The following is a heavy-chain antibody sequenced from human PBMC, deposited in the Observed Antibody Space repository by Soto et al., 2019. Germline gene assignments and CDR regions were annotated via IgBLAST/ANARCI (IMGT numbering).Heavy chain of an antibody. J-gene: IGHJ4*02. CDR1: GGSISGSYYY. D-gene: IGHD1-20*01. CDR2: VFYTGFT. V-gene: IGHV4-39*01. Sequence: SETLSLTCAVAGGSISGSYYYWGWLRQSPGRGPEWIGSVFYTGFTSDNPSLESRVSVSVDTSKNQFSLKVSAVTAADTAVYYCANSQKGYNWNYFDHWGQGALVTVSS. CDR3: ANSQKGYNWNYFDH.